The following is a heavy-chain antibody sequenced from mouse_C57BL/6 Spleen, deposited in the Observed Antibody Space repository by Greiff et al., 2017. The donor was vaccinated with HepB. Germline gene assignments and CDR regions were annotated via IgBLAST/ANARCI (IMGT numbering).Heavy chain of an antibody. V-gene: IGHV14-2*01. CDR1: GFNIKDYY. CDR2: IDPEDGET. Sequence: VQLQQSGAELVKPGASVKLSCTASGFNIKDYYMHWVKQRTEQGLEWIGRIDPEDGETKYAPKFQGKATIPADTSSNPAYLQLSSRTSEDTAVYYCASRRDNFDYGGQGTTLTVSS. CDR3: ASRRDNFDY. J-gene: IGHJ2*01.